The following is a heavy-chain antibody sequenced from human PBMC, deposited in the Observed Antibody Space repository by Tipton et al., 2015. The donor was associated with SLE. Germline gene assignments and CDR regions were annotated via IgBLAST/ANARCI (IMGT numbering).Heavy chain of an antibody. CDR1: GGSLSGSY. Sequence: TLSLTCAVYGGSLSGSYWSWIRQPPGRGLEWIGEIDHSGTTNYSPSLKSRLTISVDTSKKQFFLKVRSLSAADTAVYFCARGGGSSSGRWFDPWGQGTLVTVSS. J-gene: IGHJ5*02. CDR2: IDHSGTT. V-gene: IGHV4-34*01. D-gene: IGHD6-6*01. CDR3: ARGGGSSSGRWFDP.